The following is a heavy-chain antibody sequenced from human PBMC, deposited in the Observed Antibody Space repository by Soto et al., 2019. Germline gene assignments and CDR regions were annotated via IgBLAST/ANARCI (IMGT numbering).Heavy chain of an antibody. D-gene: IGHD2-2*01. CDR1: GGSISSGGYY. CDR3: ARDAPATSFDY. Sequence: QVQLQESGPGLVKPSQTLSLTCTVSGGSISSGGYYWSWIRQHPGKGLEWIGYIYYSGSTYYNPSHKSRVTISADTSKNQSSLKLSSVTAADTAVYYCARDAPATSFDYCGQGTLVTVSS. J-gene: IGHJ4*02. CDR2: IYYSGST. V-gene: IGHV4-31*03.